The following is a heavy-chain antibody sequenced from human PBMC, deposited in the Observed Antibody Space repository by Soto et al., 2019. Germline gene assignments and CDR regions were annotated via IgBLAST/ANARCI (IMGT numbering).Heavy chain of an antibody. D-gene: IGHD1-20*01. CDR1: GFTFSGSA. Sequence: GGSLRLSCAASGFTFSGSAMHWVRQASGKGLEWVGRIRSKANSYATAYAASVKGRFTISRDDSKNTAYLQMNSLKTEDTAVYYCTKGYNWNDGPAGYWGHGTLVTVSS. J-gene: IGHJ4*01. CDR2: IRSKANSYAT. V-gene: IGHV3-73*01. CDR3: TKGYNWNDGPAGY.